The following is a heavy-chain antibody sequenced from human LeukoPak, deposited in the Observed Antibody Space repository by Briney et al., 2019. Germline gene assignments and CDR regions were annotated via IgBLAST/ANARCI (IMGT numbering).Heavy chain of an antibody. CDR3: ARQDPYYYYMDV. Sequence: WVRQPPGKGLEWIGSIYYSGSTYYNPSLKSRVTISVDTSKNQFSLKLSSVTAADTAVYYCARQDPYYYYMDVWGKGTTVTISS. J-gene: IGHJ6*03. V-gene: IGHV4-39*01. CDR2: IYYSGST.